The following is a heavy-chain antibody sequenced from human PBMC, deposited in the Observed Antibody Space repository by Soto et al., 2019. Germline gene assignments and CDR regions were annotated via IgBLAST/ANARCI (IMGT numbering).Heavy chain of an antibody. CDR3: ARDLGRDGYNYPYFDY. V-gene: IGHV1-2*02. J-gene: IGHJ4*02. CDR1: GYTFTGYY. CDR2: INPNSGGT. Sequence: ASVEVSCRASGYTFTGYYMHWVRQAPGQGLEWMGWINPNSGGTNYAQKFQGRVTMTRDTSISTAYMELSRLRSDDTAVYYCARDLGRDGYNYPYFDYWGQGTLVTVSS. D-gene: IGHD5-12*01.